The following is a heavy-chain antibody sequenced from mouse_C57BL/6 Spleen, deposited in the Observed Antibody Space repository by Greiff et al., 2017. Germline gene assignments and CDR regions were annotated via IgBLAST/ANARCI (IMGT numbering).Heavy chain of an antibody. J-gene: IGHJ2*01. CDR2: IDPSDSYT. CDR3: ARGSSYDY. D-gene: IGHD1-1*01. Sequence: QVQLQQPGAELVRPGTSVKLSCKASGYTFTSYWMHWVKQRPGQGLEWIGVIDPSDSYTNYHHKFKGKATVTVNTSSSTAYMQLSSLTSEVSSVYYCARGSSYDYWGEGTTLTVSS. CDR1: GYTFTSYW. V-gene: IGHV1-59*01.